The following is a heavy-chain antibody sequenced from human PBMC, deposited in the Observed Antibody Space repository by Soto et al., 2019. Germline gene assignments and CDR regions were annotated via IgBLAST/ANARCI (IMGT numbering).Heavy chain of an antibody. V-gene: IGHV5-10-1*01. D-gene: IGHD3-22*01. CDR3: ARHRAYDSSGYYTFRFDY. J-gene: IGHJ4*02. CDR2: IDPSDSYT. CDR1: GYSFTSYW. Sequence: GESLKISCKGSGYSFTSYWISWVRQMPGKGLEWMGRIDPSDSYTNYSPSFQGHVTISADKSISTACLQWSSLKASDTAMYYCARHRAYDSSGYYTFRFDYWGQGTLVTVS.